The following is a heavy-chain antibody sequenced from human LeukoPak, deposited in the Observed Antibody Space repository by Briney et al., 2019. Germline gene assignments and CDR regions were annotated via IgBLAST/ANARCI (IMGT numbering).Heavy chain of an antibody. CDR1: GFTFSSYS. J-gene: IGHJ4*02. D-gene: IGHD5-18*01. CDR3: AIRGHSNAFDY. CDR2: ISSSSDYI. V-gene: IGHV3-21*01. Sequence: GGSLRLSCAASGFTFSSYSMNWVRQAPGKGLEWVSSISSSSDYIYYADSVKGRFAISRDSAKNPLYLQLNSLRAEDTAVYYCAIRGHSNAFDYWGQGTLVTVSS.